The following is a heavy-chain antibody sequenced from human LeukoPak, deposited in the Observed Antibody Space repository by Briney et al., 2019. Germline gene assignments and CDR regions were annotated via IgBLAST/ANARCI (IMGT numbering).Heavy chain of an antibody. CDR3: ARVRLAEERAWAY. CDR1: GYTFSDFY. J-gene: IGHJ4*02. D-gene: IGHD1-1*01. Sequence: ASVKVSCKASGYTFSDFYIHWVRQAPGQGLEYVGWITPKSGDTYSPQRFQGRVTMTRDASISTAYMELSSLRSDDTAVYFCARVRLAEERAWAYWGQGTLVTVSS. V-gene: IGHV1-2*02. CDR2: ITPKSGDT.